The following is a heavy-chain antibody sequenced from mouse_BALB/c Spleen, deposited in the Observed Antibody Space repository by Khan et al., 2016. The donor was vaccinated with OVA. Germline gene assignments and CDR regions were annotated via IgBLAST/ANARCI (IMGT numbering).Heavy chain of an antibody. CDR1: GFSLTGYD. V-gene: IGHV2-6-5*01. J-gene: IGHJ4*01. CDR3: ARGRLSHFFAVDY. CDR2: IWGGGGT. Sequence: QVQLKQSGPGLVAPSQSLSITCSVSGFSLTGYDVSWISQPPGKGLVWLGVIWGGGGTTYYTLLESRLSISTDNSTSHVFFQLNSLQTADTAMYYCARGRLSHFFAVDYWGQGTSVTGS.